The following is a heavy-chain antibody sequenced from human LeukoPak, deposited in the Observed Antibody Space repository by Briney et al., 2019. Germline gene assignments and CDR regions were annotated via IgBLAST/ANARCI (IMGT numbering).Heavy chain of an antibody. CDR1: GFPFSSYA. CDR2: ISGSGGST. Sequence: GGSLRLSFAASGFPFSSYAMSWVRPAPGKGLEWVSAISGSGGSTYYADSVKGRFTISRDNSKNTLYLQMNSLRAEDTAVYYCAKVPQWSSFRFFDYWGQGTLVTVSS. J-gene: IGHJ4*02. D-gene: IGHD6-13*01. CDR3: AKVPQWSSFRFFDY. V-gene: IGHV3-23*01.